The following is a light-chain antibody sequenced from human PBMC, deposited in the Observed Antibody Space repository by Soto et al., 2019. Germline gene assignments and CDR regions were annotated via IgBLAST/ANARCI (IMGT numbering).Light chain of an antibody. J-gene: IGKJ1*01. Sequence: EIVMTQSPATLSVSPGESATLSCRASQSVDSTYIAWYQQKPGQAPRLLIYGASGRATGIPDRFSGSGSGTDFSLTISRLEPEDFAVYFCQHYDRTFGQGTKVDIK. CDR1: QSVDSTY. CDR3: QHYDRT. CDR2: GAS. V-gene: IGKV3-20*01.